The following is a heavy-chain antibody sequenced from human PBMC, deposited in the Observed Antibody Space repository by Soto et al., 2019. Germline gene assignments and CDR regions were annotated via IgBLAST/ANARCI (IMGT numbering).Heavy chain of an antibody. J-gene: IGHJ6*03. CDR1: GYTFTSYD. D-gene: IGHD3-3*01. CDR3: ARGRYDFWSGYYFYYYYYMDV. Sequence: ASVKVSCKASGYTFTSYDINWVRQATGQGLEWMGWMNPNSGNTGYAQKFQGRVTMTRNTSISTAYMELGSLRSEDTAVYYCARGRYDFWSGYYFYYYYYMDVWGKGTTVTVSS. CDR2: MNPNSGNT. V-gene: IGHV1-8*01.